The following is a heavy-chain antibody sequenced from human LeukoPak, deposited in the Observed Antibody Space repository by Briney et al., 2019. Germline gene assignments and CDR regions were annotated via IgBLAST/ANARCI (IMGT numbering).Heavy chain of an antibody. J-gene: IGHJ6*02. Sequence: SGPTLVNPTQTLTLTCTFSGFSLSTSGMCVSWIRQPPGKALEWLARIDWHDDKYYSTSLKTRLTISKDTSKNQVVLTMTNMDPVDTATYYCARIRVSIAAAGTEAYYYYYGMDVWGQGTTVTVSS. V-gene: IGHV2-70*11. CDR2: IDWHDDK. D-gene: IGHD6-13*01. CDR3: ARIRVSIAAAGTEAYYYYYGMDV. CDR1: GFSLSTSGMC.